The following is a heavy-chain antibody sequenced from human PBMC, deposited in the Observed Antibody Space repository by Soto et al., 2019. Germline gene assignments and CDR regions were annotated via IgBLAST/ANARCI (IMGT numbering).Heavy chain of an antibody. Sequence: SETLSLTCAVYGGSFSGYYWSWIRQPPGKGLEWIGEINHSGSTNYNPSLKSRVTISVDTSKNQFSLKLSSVTAADTAVYYCARQRRRQGGMDVWGQGTTVTVSS. CDR3: ARQRRRQGGMDV. J-gene: IGHJ6*02. CDR1: GGSFSGYY. V-gene: IGHV4-34*01. CDR2: INHSGST.